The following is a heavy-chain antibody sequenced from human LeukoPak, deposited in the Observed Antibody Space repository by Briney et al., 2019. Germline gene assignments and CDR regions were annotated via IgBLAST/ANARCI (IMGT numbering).Heavy chain of an antibody. V-gene: IGHV3-7*01. CDR2: IKQDGSER. Sequence: GGSLRLSCAAFRFTFSTYWMTWVRQAPGKGLEWVANIKQDGSERYYVDSVKGRFTISRDNAKNLLYLQMNSLRAEDTAVYYCARDPHFSRSVGYWGQGTLVTVSS. CDR1: RFTFSTYW. CDR3: ARDPHFSRSVGY. D-gene: IGHD2/OR15-2a*01. J-gene: IGHJ4*02.